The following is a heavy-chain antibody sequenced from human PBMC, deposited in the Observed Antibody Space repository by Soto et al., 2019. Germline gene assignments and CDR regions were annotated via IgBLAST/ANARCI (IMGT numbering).Heavy chain of an antibody. J-gene: IGHJ6*02. CDR3: AGGYYDWLDLYYYGVDV. V-gene: IGHV4-30-4*01. D-gene: IGHD3-9*01. Sequence: SETLSLTCAVSGGSISSGDHYWSWIRQPPGKGLEWIGYIYYSGSSYYNPSLQSRVTISVDTSKNQFSLRLSSVAAADTAVYYCAGGYYDWLDLYYYGVDVWGQGTTVTVSS. CDR1: GGSISSGDHY. CDR2: IYYSGSS.